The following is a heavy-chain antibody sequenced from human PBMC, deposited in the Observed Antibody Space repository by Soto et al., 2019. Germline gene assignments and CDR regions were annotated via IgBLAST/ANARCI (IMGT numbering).Heavy chain of an antibody. CDR3: ARLITIFGVVIIQYFDY. Sequence: SEILSLTCTVSGGSISSYYWSWIRQPPGKGLEWIGYIYYSGGTNYNPSLKSRVTISVDTSKNQFSLKLSSVTAADTAVYYCARLITIFGVVIIQYFDYWGQGTLFTVS. CDR1: GGSISSYY. CDR2: IYYSGGT. J-gene: IGHJ4*02. D-gene: IGHD3-3*01. V-gene: IGHV4-59*01.